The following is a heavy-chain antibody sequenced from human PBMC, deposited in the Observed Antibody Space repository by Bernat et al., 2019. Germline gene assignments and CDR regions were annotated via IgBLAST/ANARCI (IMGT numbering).Heavy chain of an antibody. V-gene: IGHV3-48*01. D-gene: IGHD3-3*01. CDR1: GFTFSSYS. CDR2: ISSSSSTI. J-gene: IGHJ6*02. CDR3: ARESAFWSGYGGGLDV. Sequence: EVQLVESGGGLVQPGGSLRLSCVASGFTFSSYSMNWVRQAPGKGLEWVSYISSSSSTIYYADSVKGRFTIYRDNAKNSLYLQMNSLRVEDTAVYYCARESAFWSGYGGGLDVWGQGTTVTVSS.